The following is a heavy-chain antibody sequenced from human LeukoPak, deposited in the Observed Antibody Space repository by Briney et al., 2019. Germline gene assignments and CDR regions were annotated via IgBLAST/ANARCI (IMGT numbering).Heavy chain of an antibody. J-gene: IGHJ5*02. CDR1: GGSISSYY. V-gene: IGHV4-4*07. D-gene: IGHD2-8*02. CDR2: IYTSGST. CDR3: ARAVDTGGYQHKGFGP. Sequence: SETLSLTCTVSGGSISSYYWSWIRQPAGKGLEWIGRIYTSGSTNYNPSLKSRVTISIDTSKNQFSLELSSVTAADTAIYYCARAVDTGGYQHKGFGPWGQGTLVTVSS.